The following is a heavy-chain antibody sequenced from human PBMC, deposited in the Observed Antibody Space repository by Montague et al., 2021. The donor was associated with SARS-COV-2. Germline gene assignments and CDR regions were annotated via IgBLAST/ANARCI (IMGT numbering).Heavy chain of an antibody. J-gene: IGHJ6*02. Sequence: TLSLTCTVSGGSISSGSYYWSWIRQPAGKGLEWIGRIYTSGSTNYTPSLKSRVTISVDTSNNQFSLKLSSVTAADTAVYYCARVGVGTMVRGVIPAYYYYGMDVWGQGTAVTVSS. D-gene: IGHD3-10*01. CDR3: ARVGVGTMVRGVIPAYYYYGMDV. V-gene: IGHV4-61*02. CDR1: GGSISSGSYY. CDR2: IYTSGST.